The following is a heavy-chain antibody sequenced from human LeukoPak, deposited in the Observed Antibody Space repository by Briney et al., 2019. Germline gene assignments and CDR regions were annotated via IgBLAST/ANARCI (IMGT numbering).Heavy chain of an antibody. J-gene: IGHJ3*02. CDR3: ARGLNHNDRPTDAFAI. CDR2: IIPIFGTP. Sequence: SVKVSCKASGGSLSNYAINWVRQAPGQGPEWMGGIIPIFGTPKYVQRFQGRVTITADEPTSTAYMELRSLTSEDTAAYYCARGLNHNDRPTDAFAIWGQGTKVTVSS. CDR1: GGSLSNYA. V-gene: IGHV1-69*13. D-gene: IGHD3-22*01.